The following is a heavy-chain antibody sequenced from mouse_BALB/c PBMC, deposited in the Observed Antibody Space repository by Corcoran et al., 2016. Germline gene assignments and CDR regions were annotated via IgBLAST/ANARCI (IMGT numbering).Heavy chain of an antibody. Sequence: QVQLQQSGAELMKPGASVKISCKATGYTFSSYWIEWVKQRPGHGLEWIGEILPGSGSTNYNEKFKGKATFTADTSSNTAYMQLSSLTSEDSAVYYCAKRWNYFHYAMDYWGQGTSVTVSS. D-gene: IGHD1-1*01. CDR3: AKRWNYFHYAMDY. V-gene: IGHV1-9*01. J-gene: IGHJ4*01. CDR1: GYTFSSYW. CDR2: ILPGSGST.